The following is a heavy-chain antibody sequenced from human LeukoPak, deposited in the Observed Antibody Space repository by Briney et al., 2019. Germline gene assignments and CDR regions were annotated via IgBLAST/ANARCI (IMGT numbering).Heavy chain of an antibody. Sequence: ASVKVSCKASGGTFSSYAISWVRQAPGQGLEWMGRIIPILGIANYAQKFQGRVTITADKSMSTAYMELSSLRSEDTAVYYCVEVGATRGIDYWGQGTLVTVSS. CDR1: GGTFSSYA. CDR3: VEVGATRGIDY. V-gene: IGHV1-69*04. CDR2: IIPILGIA. D-gene: IGHD1-26*01. J-gene: IGHJ4*02.